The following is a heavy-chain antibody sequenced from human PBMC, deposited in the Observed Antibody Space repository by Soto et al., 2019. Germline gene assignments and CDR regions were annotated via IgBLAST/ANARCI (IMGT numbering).Heavy chain of an antibody. J-gene: IGHJ6*02. CDR2: IYSGGST. CDR1: GFTVSSNY. CDR3: TRPSPLDILTAYAPIRYYYYGMDV. D-gene: IGHD3-9*01. Sequence: GGSLRLSCAASGFTVSSNYVSWVRQAPGKGLEWVSVIYSGGSTYYADSVKGRFTISRHNSKNTLYLQMNSLRAEDTAVYYCTRPSPLDILTAYAPIRYYYYGMDVWGQGTTVTVSS. V-gene: IGHV3-53*04.